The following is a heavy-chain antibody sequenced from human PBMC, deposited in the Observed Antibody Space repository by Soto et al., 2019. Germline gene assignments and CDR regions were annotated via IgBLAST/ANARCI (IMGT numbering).Heavy chain of an antibody. CDR3: AREEYSSSSSLNYYYYYGMDV. CDR1: GFTFSSYG. V-gene: IGHV3-33*01. Sequence: GGSLRLSCAASGFTFSSYGMHWVRQAPGKGLEWVAVKWYDGSNKYYADSVKGRFTISRDNSKNTLYLQMNSLRAEDTAVYYCAREEYSSSSSLNYYYYYGMDVWGQGTTVTVSS. CDR2: KWYDGSNK. J-gene: IGHJ6*02. D-gene: IGHD6-6*01.